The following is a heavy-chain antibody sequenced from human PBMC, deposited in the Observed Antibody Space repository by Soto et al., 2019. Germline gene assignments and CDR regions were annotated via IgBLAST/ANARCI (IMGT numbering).Heavy chain of an antibody. V-gene: IGHV3-30-3*01. J-gene: IGHJ3*02. D-gene: IGHD6-25*01. CDR1: GFTFSRYA. Sequence: QVQLVESGGGVVQPGRSLRLSCAASGFTFSRYAMHWVRQTPGKGLEWVAFISYDGGYKYYADSVKGRLTISRDNSKNTWYLQMNTLRVEDTAVYYCATEGASSAYADAFDIWGQGTMVTVSS. CDR2: ISYDGGYK. CDR3: ATEGASSAYADAFDI.